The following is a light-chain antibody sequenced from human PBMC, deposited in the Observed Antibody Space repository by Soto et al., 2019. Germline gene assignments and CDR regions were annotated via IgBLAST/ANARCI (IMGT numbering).Light chain of an antibody. CDR3: TSWTTSTTMI. Sequence: QSALTQPASVSGSPGQSITISCTGTSSDIGASNFVSWYQQHPGKAPKLMLYDVNIRPSGVSNRFSGSKSGNTASLTISGLQAEYEADYYCTSWTTSTTMIFGGGTKLTVL. CDR1: SSDIGASNF. CDR2: DVN. J-gene: IGLJ2*01. V-gene: IGLV2-14*03.